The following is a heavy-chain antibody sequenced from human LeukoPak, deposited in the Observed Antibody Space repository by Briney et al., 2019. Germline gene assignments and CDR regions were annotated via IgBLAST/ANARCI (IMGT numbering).Heavy chain of an antibody. J-gene: IGHJ6*02. CDR2: ISGSGGST. CDR1: GFTFSSYA. V-gene: IGHV3-23*01. D-gene: IGHD1-26*01. Sequence: TGGSLRLSCAASGFTFSSYAMSWVRQAPGKGLKWVSAISGSGGSTYYADSVKGRFTISRDNSKNALYLQMNSLRAEDTAVYYCAKVATLGDYYYYYGMDVWGQGTTVTVSS. CDR3: AKVATLGDYYYYYGMDV.